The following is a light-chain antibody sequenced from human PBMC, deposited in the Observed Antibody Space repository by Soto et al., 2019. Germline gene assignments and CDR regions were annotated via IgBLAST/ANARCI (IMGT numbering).Light chain of an antibody. CDR2: GAS. CDR3: QKYDISPRT. Sequence: EIVLTQSPGTLSLSPGDGATLSCRASQTVGNNYLAWYQQRPGQSPRLLIHGASTRATGIPDRFSGSGSGTEFTLTIGRLEPEDFAVYYCQKYDISPRTFGQGTKVEIK. J-gene: IGKJ1*01. V-gene: IGKV3-20*01. CDR1: QTVGNNY.